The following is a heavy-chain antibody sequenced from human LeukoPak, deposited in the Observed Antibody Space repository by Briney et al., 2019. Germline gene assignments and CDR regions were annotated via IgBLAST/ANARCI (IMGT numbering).Heavy chain of an antibody. V-gene: IGHV3-33*01. J-gene: IGHJ4*02. CDR3: ARSGAVAGGSNLDY. Sequence: GGSLRLSCAASGFTFSSYGMHWVRQAPGKGLEWVAVIWYDGSNKYYADSVKGRFTISRDNSKNTLYLQMNGLRAEDTAVYYCARSGAVAGGSNLDYWGQGTLVTVSS. D-gene: IGHD6-19*01. CDR1: GFTFSSYG. CDR2: IWYDGSNK.